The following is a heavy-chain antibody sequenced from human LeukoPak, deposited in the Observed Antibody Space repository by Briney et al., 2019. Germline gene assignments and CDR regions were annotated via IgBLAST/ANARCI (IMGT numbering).Heavy chain of an antibody. V-gene: IGHV3-23*01. D-gene: IGHD3-10*01. J-gene: IGHJ4*02. Sequence: PGGSLRLSCAASGFTFSGYAMSWVRQAPGKGLEWVSAISGSGGSTYYADSVKGRFTISRDNSKNTLYLQMNSLRAEDTAVYYCAKAFLGSWFGEFNDYWGQGTLVTVSS. CDR2: ISGSGGST. CDR1: GFTFSGYA. CDR3: AKAFLGSWFGEFNDY.